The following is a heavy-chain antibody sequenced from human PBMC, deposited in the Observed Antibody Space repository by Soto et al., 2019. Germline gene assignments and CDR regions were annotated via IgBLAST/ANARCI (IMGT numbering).Heavy chain of an antibody. D-gene: IGHD6-19*01. J-gene: IGHJ6*03. CDR2: INSDGSST. CDR1: GVTFSSHW. V-gene: IGHV3-74*01. CDR3: ARSMRGVAGTVSYMDV. Sequence: GGSMILSCAAAGVTFSSHWRRWVRPAQGKGLVWVSRINSDGSSTSYADSVKGRFTISRDNAKNTLYLQMNSLRAEDTAEYYCARSMRGVAGTVSYMDVWDKGTTVTVSS.